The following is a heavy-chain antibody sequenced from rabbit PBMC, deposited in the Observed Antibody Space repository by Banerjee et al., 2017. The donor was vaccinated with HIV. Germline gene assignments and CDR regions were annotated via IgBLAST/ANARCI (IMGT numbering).Heavy chain of an antibody. Sequence: QEQLVESGGGLVTLGGSLKLSCKASGIDFSSYGISWVRQAPGKGLEWIAYIYPDYGSTDYASWVNGRFTISLDDAQNTVFLQMTSLTAADTATYFCARGTYASSSGYSFNLWGPGTLVTVS. CDR2: IYPDYGST. CDR3: ARGTYASSSGYSFNL. J-gene: IGHJ4*01. CDR1: GIDFSSYG. V-gene: IGHV1S47*01. D-gene: IGHD1-1*01.